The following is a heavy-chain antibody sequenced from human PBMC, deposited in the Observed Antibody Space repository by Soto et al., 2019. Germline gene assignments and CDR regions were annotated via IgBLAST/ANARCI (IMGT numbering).Heavy chain of an antibody. Sequence: GGSLRLSCAASGFTFDDYAMHWVRQAPGKGLEWVAVISYDGSNKYYADSVKGRFTISRDNSKNTLYLQMNSLRAEDTAVYYCARVMQQLVLGWFDTWGQGTLVTVSS. CDR1: GFTFDDYA. V-gene: IGHV3-30-3*01. D-gene: IGHD6-6*01. CDR2: ISYDGSNK. J-gene: IGHJ5*02. CDR3: ARVMQQLVLGWFDT.